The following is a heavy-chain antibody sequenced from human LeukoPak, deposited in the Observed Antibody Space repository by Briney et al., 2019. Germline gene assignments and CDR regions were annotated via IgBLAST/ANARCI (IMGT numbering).Heavy chain of an antibody. CDR1: GYSFTTYW. V-gene: IGHV5-51*01. Sequence: GESLKISCKGSGYSFTTYWIGWVRQMPGKGLEWMGIIYPGDSDTRYSPSFQGQVTISADKSISTAYLQWSTLKASDTAMYYCVRMSSSSWSFDFWSQGTLVTVSS. D-gene: IGHD6-13*01. J-gene: IGHJ4*02. CDR2: IYPGDSDT. CDR3: VRMSSSSWSFDF.